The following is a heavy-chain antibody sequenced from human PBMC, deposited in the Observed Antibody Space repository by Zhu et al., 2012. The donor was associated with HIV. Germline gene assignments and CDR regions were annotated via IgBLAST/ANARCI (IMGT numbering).Heavy chain of an antibody. J-gene: IGHJ4*02. Sequence: QVQLQESGPGLVKPSETLSLTCTVSGGSISSHYWSWIRQPPGKGLEWIGYIYYSGSTNYNPSLKSRVTISVDTSKNQFSLKLSSVTAADTAVYYCARVKGGIQLSIDYWGQGTLVTVSS. V-gene: IGHV4-59*11. D-gene: IGHD5-18*01. CDR1: GGSISSHY. CDR2: IYYSGST. CDR3: ARVKGGIQLSIDY.